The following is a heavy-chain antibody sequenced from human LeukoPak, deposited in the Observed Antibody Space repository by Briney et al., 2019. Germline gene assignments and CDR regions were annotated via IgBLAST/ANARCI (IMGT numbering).Heavy chain of an antibody. CDR3: ARDRCSGGSCCTDY. CDR1: GFTFSSYS. D-gene: IGHD2-15*01. V-gene: IGHV3-21*01. Sequence: GGSLRLSCAASGFTFSSYSMNWVRQAPGKGLEWVSSISSSSSYIYYADSVEGRFTISRDNAKNSLYLQMNSLRAEDTAVYYCARDRCSGGSCCTDYWGQGTLVTVSS. CDR2: ISSSSSYI. J-gene: IGHJ4*02.